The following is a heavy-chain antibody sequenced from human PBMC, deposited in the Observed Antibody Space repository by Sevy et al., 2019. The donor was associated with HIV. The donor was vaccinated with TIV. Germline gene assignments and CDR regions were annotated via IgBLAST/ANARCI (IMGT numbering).Heavy chain of an antibody. CDR1: GGSVSSGSYY. CDR3: ARWDHYDYIWGSYRYMVYY. D-gene: IGHD3-16*02. V-gene: IGHV4-61*01. CDR2: IYYSGST. J-gene: IGHJ4*02. Sequence: SETLSLTCTVSGGSVSSGSYYWSWIRQPPGKGLEWIGYIYYSGSTNYNPSLKSRVTISVDTSKNQFSLKLSSVTAADTAVYYCARWDHYDYIWGSYRYMVYYWGPGTLVTVSS.